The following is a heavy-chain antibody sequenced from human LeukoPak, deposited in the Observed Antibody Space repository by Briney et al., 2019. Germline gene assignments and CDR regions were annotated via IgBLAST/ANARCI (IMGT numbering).Heavy chain of an antibody. CDR2: IIPIFGIA. CDR1: GGTFSSYA. V-gene: IGHV1-69*04. D-gene: IGHD6-25*01. Sequence: ASVKVSRKASGGTFSSYAISWVRQAPGQGLEWMGRIIPIFGIANYAQKFQGRVTINADKSTSTAYMEPSSLRSEDTAVYYCARPQPYSSGNNWFDPWGQGTLVTVSS. CDR3: ARPQPYSSGNNWFDP. J-gene: IGHJ5*02.